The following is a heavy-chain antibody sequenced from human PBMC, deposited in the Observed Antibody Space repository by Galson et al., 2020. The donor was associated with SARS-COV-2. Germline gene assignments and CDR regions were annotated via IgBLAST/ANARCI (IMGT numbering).Heavy chain of an antibody. CDR2: ISSSGSTI. J-gene: IGHJ4*02. CDR1: GFTFSDYY. CDR3: ARDDFWSGYYIDY. D-gene: IGHD3-3*01. Sequence: KIGESLKISCAASGFTFSDYYMSWIRQAPGKGLEWVSYISSSGSTIYYADSVKGRFTISRDNAKNSLYLQMNSLRAEDTAVYYCARDDFWSGYYIDYWGQGTLVTVSS. V-gene: IGHV3-11*01.